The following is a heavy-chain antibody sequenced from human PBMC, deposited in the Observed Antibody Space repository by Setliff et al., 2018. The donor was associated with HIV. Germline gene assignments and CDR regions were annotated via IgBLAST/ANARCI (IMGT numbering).Heavy chain of an antibody. CDR1: GGSFSGYY. CDR3: ARGVGSYYD. V-gene: IGHV4-34*01. D-gene: IGHD1-26*01. CDR2: INHSGST. Sequence: PSPTLSLTWAVYGGSFSGYYWGWIRQPPGKGLEWIGEINHSGSTNYNPSLKSRVTISVDTSKNQFSLKLSSVTAADTAVYYCARGVGSYYDWGQGTLFTVSS. J-gene: IGHJ4*02.